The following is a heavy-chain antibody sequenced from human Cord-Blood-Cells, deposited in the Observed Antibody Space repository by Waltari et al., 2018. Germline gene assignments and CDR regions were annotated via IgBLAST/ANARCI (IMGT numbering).Heavy chain of an antibody. CDR1: GFTFDDYA. D-gene: IGHD6-6*01. CDR3: AKSGDQEYPSWYYYMDV. V-gene: IGHV3-43D*04. Sequence: EVQLVESGGVVVQPGGSLRLSCAASGFTFDDYAMHWVRQAPGKGLEWVSLISWDGGSTDYADSVKGRFTISRDNSKNSLYLQMNSLRAEDTALYYCAKSGDQEYPSWYYYMDVWGKGTTVTVSS. CDR2: ISWDGGST. J-gene: IGHJ6*03.